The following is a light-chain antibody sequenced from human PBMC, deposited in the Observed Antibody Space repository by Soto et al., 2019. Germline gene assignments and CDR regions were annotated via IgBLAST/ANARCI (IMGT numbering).Light chain of an antibody. J-gene: IGLJ2*01. CDR3: SSYTSTNTLI. V-gene: IGLV2-14*03. CDR1: SSDVGGYNS. Sequence: QSALTQPASVSGSPGQSITISCTRTSSDVGGYNSVSWYQQHPDKAPQLKIFDVSNRPSGISDRFSGSKSGNTASLTISGLQAEDEADYYCSSYTSTNTLIFGAGTKVTVL. CDR2: DVS.